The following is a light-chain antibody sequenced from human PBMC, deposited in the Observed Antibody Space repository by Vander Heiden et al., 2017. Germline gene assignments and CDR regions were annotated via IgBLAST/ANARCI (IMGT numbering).Light chain of an antibody. CDR2: SAP. Sequence: DIKMTQSPSSLSASVRDTVTITCRASQSIISYLTWSQRKEGQAPTPLVSSAPRLQNGVTPSFSDSGCGTDFTHHISTPPRQFSASFLCQLTYGTPWPFGQGTKVEVK. J-gene: IGKJ1*01. CDR3: QLTYGTPWP. V-gene: IGKV1-39*01. CDR1: QSIISY.